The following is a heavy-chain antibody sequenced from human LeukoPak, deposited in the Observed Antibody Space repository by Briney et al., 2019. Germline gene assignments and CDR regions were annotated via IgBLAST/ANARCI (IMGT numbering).Heavy chain of an antibody. V-gene: IGHV3-30*04. CDR2: ISYDGTNK. CDR1: GFTFTSYA. J-gene: IGHJ4*02. Sequence: GGSLRLSCVATGFTFTSYAMHWVRQAPGKGPEWVAVISYDGTNKYYGDPVKGRFTISRDNSKNTLYLQMNSLRAEDTAVYYCAGDQHAAAGRGTLYYFDYWGQGALVTVSS. CDR3: AGDQHAAAGRGTLYYFDY. D-gene: IGHD6-13*01.